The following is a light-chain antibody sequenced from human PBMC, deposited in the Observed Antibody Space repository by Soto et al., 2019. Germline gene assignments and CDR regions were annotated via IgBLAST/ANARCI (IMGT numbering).Light chain of an antibody. CDR1: QSVSSSY. CDR2: GVS. J-gene: IGKJ2*01. V-gene: IGKV3-20*01. Sequence: EIVLTQSPGTLSLSPGERATLSCRASQSVSSSYLAWYQQKPGQAPRLLIFGVSSRATGIPARFSGSGSGTDFTLTISRLEPEDFAVHYCQQYGTSPGMYTFGQGTKLEIK. CDR3: QQYGTSPGMYT.